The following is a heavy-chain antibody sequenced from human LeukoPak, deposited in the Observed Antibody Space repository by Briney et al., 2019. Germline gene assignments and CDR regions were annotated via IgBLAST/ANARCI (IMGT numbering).Heavy chain of an antibody. CDR3: ARGWGSGSLLN. D-gene: IGHD3-10*01. CDR1: GDSVSNSNW. J-gene: IGHJ4*02. V-gene: IGHV4-4*02. CDR2: ISHSGST. Sequence: SETLSLTCAVSGDSVSNSNWWTWVRQPPGKGLEWIGEISHSGSTKYKPSLKTRVTISLDTSNNRFSLNLTSVTAADTAVYYRARGWGSGSLLNWGQGALVTVSS.